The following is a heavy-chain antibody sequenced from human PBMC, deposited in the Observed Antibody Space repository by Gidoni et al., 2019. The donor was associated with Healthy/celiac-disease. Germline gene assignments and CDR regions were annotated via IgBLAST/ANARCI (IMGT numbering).Heavy chain of an antibody. V-gene: IGHV4-30-2*01. Sequence: QLQLQESGSGLVKPSQTLSLTCAVSGGSISSGGYSWSWIRQPPGKGLEWIGYIYHSGSTYYNPSLKSRVTISVDRSKNQFSLKLSSVTAADTAVYYCARGIAAAGTPFGYWGQGTLVTVSS. CDR2: IYHSGST. CDR1: GGSISSGGYS. D-gene: IGHD6-13*01. J-gene: IGHJ4*02. CDR3: ARGIAAAGTPFGY.